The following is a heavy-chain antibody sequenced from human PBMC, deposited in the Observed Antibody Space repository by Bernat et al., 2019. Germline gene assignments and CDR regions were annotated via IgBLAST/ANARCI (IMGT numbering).Heavy chain of an antibody. CDR1: GFTFSSYG. J-gene: IGHJ6*02. CDR3: ARARATIFGNRYYYGMDV. D-gene: IGHD3-3*01. CDR2: IWYDGSNK. Sequence: QVQLVESGGGVVQPGRSLRLSCAASGFTFSSYGMHWVRQAPDKGLEWVAVIWYDGSNKYYADSVKGRFTISRDNSKNTLYLQMNSLRAEDTAVYYCARARATIFGNRYYYGMDVWGQGTTVTVSS. V-gene: IGHV3-33*01.